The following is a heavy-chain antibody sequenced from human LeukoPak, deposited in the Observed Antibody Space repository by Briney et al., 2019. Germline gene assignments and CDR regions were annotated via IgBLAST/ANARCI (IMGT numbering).Heavy chain of an antibody. CDR1: GFTFDDYA. V-gene: IGHV3-9*01. D-gene: IGHD2-15*01. J-gene: IGHJ4*02. CDR3: AKDICSGGSCYSIDY. CDR2: ISWNSGSI. Sequence: PGGSLRLSCAASGFTFDDYAMHWVRQAPGKGLEWVSGISWNSGSIGYADSVKGRFTISRDNAKNSLYLQMNSLRAEDTALYYCAKDICSGGSCYSIDYWGQGTLVTVSS.